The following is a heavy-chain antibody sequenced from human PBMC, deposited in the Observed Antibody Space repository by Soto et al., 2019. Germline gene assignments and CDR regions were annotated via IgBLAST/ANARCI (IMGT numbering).Heavy chain of an antibody. CDR1: GYTFTGSS. J-gene: IGHJ4*02. D-gene: IGHD7-27*01. CDR2: INPNSGDT. V-gene: IGHV1-2*02. CDR3: ARDLTGDPNY. Sequence: QVQLVQSGAEVKKPAASVNVSCEASGYTFTGSSIHWVRQAPGQGLEWMGYINPNSGDTIFAQKFQGRVTMTRDTSISTAYMELSRVASDDTAVYYCARDLTGDPNYWGQGTLVTVSS.